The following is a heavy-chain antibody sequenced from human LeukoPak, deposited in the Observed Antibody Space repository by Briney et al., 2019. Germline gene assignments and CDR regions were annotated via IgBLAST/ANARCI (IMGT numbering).Heavy chain of an antibody. D-gene: IGHD5-18*01. J-gene: IGHJ4*02. V-gene: IGHV3-33*06. CDR2: IWYDGSNQ. Sequence: GGSLRLSCAASGFSFGYSAMHWVRQAPGKGLEWVAVIWYDGSNQYYADSVKGRFTISRDNSKNMVYLQMNSLRAEDTAVYYCAKDPRGDYNYGYVSLFHYWGQGTLVTVSS. CDR3: AKDPRGDYNYGYVSLFHY. CDR1: GFSFGYSA.